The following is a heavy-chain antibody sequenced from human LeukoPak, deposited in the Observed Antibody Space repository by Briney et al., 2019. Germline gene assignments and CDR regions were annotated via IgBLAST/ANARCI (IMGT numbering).Heavy chain of an antibody. V-gene: IGHV3-43*01. D-gene: IGHD2-15*01. Sequence: PGGSLRLSCAASGLSIGDNSMHWGRQAPGKGLEWVSLISWDESTTYYSDSVKGRFTVSRDSSKNSLHLQMNSLRTEDTALYYCARGPNRWWVVSRNWGMDVWGQGTTVTVSS. J-gene: IGHJ6*02. CDR2: ISWDESTT. CDR3: ARGPNRWWVVSRNWGMDV. CDR1: GLSIGDNS.